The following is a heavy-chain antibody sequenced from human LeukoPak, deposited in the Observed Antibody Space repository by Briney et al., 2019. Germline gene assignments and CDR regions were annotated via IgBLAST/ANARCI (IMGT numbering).Heavy chain of an antibody. J-gene: IGHJ3*02. CDR1: GYTFTVYY. D-gene: IGHD2-21*02. V-gene: IGHV1-2*02. CDR2: INPNSGGT. Sequence: ASVKVSFTSSGYTFTVYYLHWVRQAPGQGLEWMGWINPNSGGTNYAQNFQVRVTMTRDTSISTAYMELSRLRSDDTAVYYCASGSAYCGGDCYPPYDAFDIWGQGTMVTVSS. CDR3: ASGSAYCGGDCYPPYDAFDI.